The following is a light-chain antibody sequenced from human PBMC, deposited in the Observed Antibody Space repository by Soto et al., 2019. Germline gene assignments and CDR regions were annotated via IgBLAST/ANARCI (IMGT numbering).Light chain of an antibody. J-gene: IGKJ3*01. V-gene: IGKV2-28*01. Sequence: DIVMTQSPISLPVTPGESASISCRSSQSLLHSNGFNYLDWYLQKPGQSPQLLIYLGSNRASGVPGRFSGSGSGTDFTLTISRVEPEDVGVYYCMQALQTPFTFGPGTKVDIE. CDR2: LGS. CDR1: QSLLHSNGFNY. CDR3: MQALQTPFT.